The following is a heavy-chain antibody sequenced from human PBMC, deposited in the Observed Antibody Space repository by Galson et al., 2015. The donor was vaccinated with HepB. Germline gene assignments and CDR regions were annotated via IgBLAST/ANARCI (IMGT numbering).Heavy chain of an antibody. CDR2: ISSSSSYI. D-gene: IGHD6-19*01. CDR1: GSTFSSYS. V-gene: IGHV3-21*01. J-gene: IGHJ4*02. CDR3: ARDSMYSSGWSDY. Sequence: SLRLSCAASGSTFSSYSMNWVRQAPGKGLEWASSISSSSSYIYYADSVKGRFTISRDNAKNSLYLQMNSLRAEDTAVYYCARDSMYSSGWSDYWGQGTLVTVSS.